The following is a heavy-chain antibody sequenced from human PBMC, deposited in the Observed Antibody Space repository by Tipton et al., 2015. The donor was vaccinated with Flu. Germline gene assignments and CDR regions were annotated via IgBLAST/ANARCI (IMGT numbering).Heavy chain of an antibody. D-gene: IGHD3-9*01. CDR3: ARGYDILTDGGGYFDY. Sequence: SLRLSCAASGFTFSNFAMHWVRQAPGKGLEWVAGIWYDGSNKYYADSVKGRFTISRDNSKNTLYLQMNSLRAEDTAVYYCARGYDILTDGGGYFDYWDQGTLVTVSS. CDR2: IWYDGSNK. J-gene: IGHJ4*02. CDR1: GFTFSNFA. V-gene: IGHV3-33*01.